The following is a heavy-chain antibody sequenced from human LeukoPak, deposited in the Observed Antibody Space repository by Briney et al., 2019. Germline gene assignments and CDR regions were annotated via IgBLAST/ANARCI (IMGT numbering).Heavy chain of an antibody. CDR2: IIPIFGTA. CDR3: ARDFGIGSGPAGFDY. CDR1: GGTFSSYA. J-gene: IGHJ4*02. Sequence: SVKVSCKASGGTFSSYAISWVRQAPGQGLEWMGGIIPIFGTANYAQKFQGRVTITADESTSTAYMELSSLRSEDTAVYYCARDFGIGSGPAGFDYWGQGTLVTVSS. V-gene: IGHV1-69*13. D-gene: IGHD2-15*01.